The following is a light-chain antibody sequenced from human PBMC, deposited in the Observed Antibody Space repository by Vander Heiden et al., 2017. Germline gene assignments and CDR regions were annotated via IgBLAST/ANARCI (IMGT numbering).Light chain of an antibody. Sequence: SYVLPQPLSVSVAPGQTARINCGGNDIGTKGVHWSQTRPGYAPVLGAHDDSDRPSGIPEPFSGSTSANTATLTINGVEAGDEADYFCQVWDTRSDHVVFGGRTKLTVL. CDR1: DIGTKG. V-gene: IGLV3-21*02. CDR2: DDS. J-gene: IGLJ2*01. CDR3: QVWDTRSDHVV.